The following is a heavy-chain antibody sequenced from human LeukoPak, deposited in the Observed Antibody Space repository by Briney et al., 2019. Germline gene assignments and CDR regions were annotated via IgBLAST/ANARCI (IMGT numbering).Heavy chain of an antibody. J-gene: IGHJ4*02. CDR3: ARGTVTTRKYYFDY. D-gene: IGHD4-17*01. CDR2: VIPIFGTA. CDR1: GGTFSSYA. Sequence: SVKVSCKASGGTFSSYAISWVRQAPGQGLEWMGRVIPIFGTANYAQKFQGRVTITTDESTSTAYMELSSLRSEDTAVYYCARGTVTTRKYYFDYWGQGTLVTVSS. V-gene: IGHV1-69*05.